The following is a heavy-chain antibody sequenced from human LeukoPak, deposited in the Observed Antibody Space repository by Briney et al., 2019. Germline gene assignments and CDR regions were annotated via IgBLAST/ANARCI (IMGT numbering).Heavy chain of an antibody. V-gene: IGHV1-2*02. J-gene: IGHJ4*02. CDR2: INPNSGGT. CDR1: GYTFTGYY. Sequence: GASVKVSCKASGYTFTGYYMHWVRQAPGQGLDWMGWINPNSGGTNYAQKFQGRVTMTRDTSISTAYMELSRLRSDDTAVYYCARDSAGVLMVYATNTFDYWGQGTLVTVSS. D-gene: IGHD2-8*01. CDR3: ARDSAGVLMVYATNTFDY.